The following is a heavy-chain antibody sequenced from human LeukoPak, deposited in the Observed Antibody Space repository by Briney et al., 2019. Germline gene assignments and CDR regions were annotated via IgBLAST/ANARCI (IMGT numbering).Heavy chain of an antibody. J-gene: IGHJ6*02. CDR3: ARARLTGYYYYYYGMDV. CDR2: LSSSGSTI. CDR1: GFTFSSYE. Sequence: GSLRLSCAASGFTFSSYEMNWVRQAPGKGPEGVSYLSSSGSTIYYADSVKGRFTISRDNAKNSLYLQMNSLRAEDTAVYYCARARLTGYYYYYYGMDVWGQGTTVTVSS. V-gene: IGHV3-48*03. D-gene: IGHD3-9*01.